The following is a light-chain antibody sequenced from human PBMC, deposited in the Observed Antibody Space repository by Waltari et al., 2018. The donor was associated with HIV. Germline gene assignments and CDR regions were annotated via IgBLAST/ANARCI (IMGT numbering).Light chain of an antibody. CDR3: AAWDDSLSGRV. V-gene: IGLV1-47*01. J-gene: IGLJ3*02. Sequence: QSVLTQSPSASGTPGQRVTISCSGSSSNIGSNYVYWYQQLPGTAPKLLIYGSNQGPPGVPDRFSGSKSGTSASLAISGLRSEDEADYHCAAWDDSLSGRVFGGGTKLTVL. CDR1: SSNIGSNY. CDR2: GSN.